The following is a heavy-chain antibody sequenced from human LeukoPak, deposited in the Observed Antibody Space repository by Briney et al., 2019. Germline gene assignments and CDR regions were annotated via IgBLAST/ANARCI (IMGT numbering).Heavy chain of an antibody. Sequence: SETLSLTCTVSGASINTYYWSWIRQPPGKGLEWLAYVRDNGESNYNPSLKSRVAISIDTANNQISLRLNFVTASDTAIYYCARQPANTAAFDIWGRGTMVTVSS. CDR3: ARQPANTAAFDI. CDR2: VRDNGES. V-gene: IGHV4-59*08. CDR1: GASINTYY. D-gene: IGHD5-18*01. J-gene: IGHJ3*02.